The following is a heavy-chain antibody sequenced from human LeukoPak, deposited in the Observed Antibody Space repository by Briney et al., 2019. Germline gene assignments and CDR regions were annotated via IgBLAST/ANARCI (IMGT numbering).Heavy chain of an antibody. CDR3: VRTARLIDY. D-gene: IGHD3-3*01. Sequence: GGSLRLSCAASGSTFSDHYMSWIRQAPGKGLEWVSYISHTGTTTMYGDSVQGRFTVSRDNANNLLFLQMNSLRAEDTAVYFCVRTARLIDYRGQGTLVTVSS. CDR1: GSTFSDHY. J-gene: IGHJ4*02. V-gene: IGHV3-11*01. CDR2: ISHTGTTT.